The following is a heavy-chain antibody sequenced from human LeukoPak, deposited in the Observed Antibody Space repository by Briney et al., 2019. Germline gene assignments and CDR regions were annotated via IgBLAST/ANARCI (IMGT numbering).Heavy chain of an antibody. Sequence: PGGSLRLSCAASGFIFSSYTIQWVRQAPGKGLEYVSAIISNGGSRHYANSVKGRFIISRDNSKNTVYLQMGSLRAEDMAVYYCARVKVGATISDYYYYYMDAWGKGTTVTVSS. V-gene: IGHV3-64*01. CDR2: IISNGGSR. D-gene: IGHD1-26*01. J-gene: IGHJ6*03. CDR3: ARVKVGATISDYYYYYMDA. CDR1: GFIFSSYT.